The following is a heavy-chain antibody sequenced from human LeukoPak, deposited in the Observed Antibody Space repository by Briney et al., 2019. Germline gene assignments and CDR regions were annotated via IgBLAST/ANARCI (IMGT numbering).Heavy chain of an antibody. Sequence: SETLSLTCTVSGGSISSYYWSWIRQPPGKGLEWIGYIYYSGSTNYNPSLKSRVTISVDTSKNQFSLKLSSVTAADTAVYYCARLGYCSGGSCYSGTIDYWGQGTLVTVSS. CDR1: GGSISSYY. CDR2: IYYSGST. V-gene: IGHV4-59*08. D-gene: IGHD2-15*01. J-gene: IGHJ4*02. CDR3: ARLGYCSGGSCYSGTIDY.